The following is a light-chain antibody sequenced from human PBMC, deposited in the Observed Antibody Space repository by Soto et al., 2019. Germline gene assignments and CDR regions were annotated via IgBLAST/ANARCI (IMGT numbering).Light chain of an antibody. CDR2: KNN. CDR1: SSNIGSNY. J-gene: IGLJ3*02. CDR3: AVWDDSLSGVV. V-gene: IGLV1-47*01. Sequence: QSVVPQPPSASGTPGQRVPISCSGSSSNIGSNYVYWYQHLPGTAPKVLIYKNNHRPSGVPDRFSGPKSDTSASLAISGLRSEDEAHYYCAVWDDSLSGVVFGGGTKLTVL.